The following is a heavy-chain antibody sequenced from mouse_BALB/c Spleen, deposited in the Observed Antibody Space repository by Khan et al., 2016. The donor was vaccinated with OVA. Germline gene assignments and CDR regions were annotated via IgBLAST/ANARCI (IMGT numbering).Heavy chain of an antibody. V-gene: IGHV1-4*01. CDR3: AREGAYYRSDGWFSY. D-gene: IGHD2-14*01. CDR1: GYTFTTYT. CDR2: INPSNGYT. J-gene: IGHJ3*01. Sequence: QVQLKESGAELARPGASVKMSCKASGYTFTTYTMHWVKQRPGQGLEWIGYINPSNGYTNYNQKFKDKSTLTADESSSTAYMQLSSLTSDYSAVYDCAREGAYYRSDGWFSYWGQGTLVTVSA.